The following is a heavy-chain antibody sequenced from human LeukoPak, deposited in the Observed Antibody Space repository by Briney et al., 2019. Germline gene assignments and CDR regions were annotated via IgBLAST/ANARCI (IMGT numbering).Heavy chain of an antibody. D-gene: IGHD3-22*01. V-gene: IGHV4-59*01. J-gene: IGHJ4*02. CDR1: GDSISNYY. CDR2: TYYSEST. Sequence: PSETLSLTCTVSGDSISNYYWSWIRQPPGKGLEWIGYTYYSESTNYNPSLKSRVTISTDTSKSQFSLNPRSVTAEDTGIYYCARGRCRNSGCRPYFDYWGQGTQVTVSS. CDR3: ARGRCRNSGCRPYFDY.